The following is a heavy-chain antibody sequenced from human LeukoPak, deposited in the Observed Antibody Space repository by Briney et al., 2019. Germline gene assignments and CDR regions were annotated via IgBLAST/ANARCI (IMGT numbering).Heavy chain of an antibody. Sequence: SETLSLTCTVSGVSLIGDYRSGLRQPAGKGLEWIGRIYTSGTTNYNPSLKSRVTISVDTSNNQFSLNLRSVTAADTAVYYCARRRTAAASGYFDYWGQGILVTVSS. CDR1: GVSLIGDY. D-gene: IGHD6-13*01. J-gene: IGHJ4*02. CDR2: IYTSGTT. CDR3: ARRRTAAASGYFDY. V-gene: IGHV4-4*07.